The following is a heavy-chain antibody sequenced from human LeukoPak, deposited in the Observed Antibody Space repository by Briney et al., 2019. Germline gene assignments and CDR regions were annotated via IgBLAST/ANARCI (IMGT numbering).Heavy chain of an antibody. Sequence: ASVKVSCKASGYTFTGYYMHWVRQAPGQGLEWVGWINPNSGGTNYAQKFQGRVTLTRDASISTAYMDLSRLRSDDTAFYYCTRDLTISGPIGYWGQETLVTVSS. CDR1: GYTFTGYY. CDR2: INPNSGGT. D-gene: IGHD3-9*01. V-gene: IGHV1-2*02. CDR3: TRDLTISGPIGY. J-gene: IGHJ4*02.